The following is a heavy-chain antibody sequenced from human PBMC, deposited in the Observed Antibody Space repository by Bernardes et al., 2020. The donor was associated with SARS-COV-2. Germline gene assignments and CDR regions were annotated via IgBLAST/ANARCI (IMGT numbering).Heavy chain of an antibody. CDR1: GFTFSNYW. V-gene: IGHV3-7*01. D-gene: IGHD6-13*01. J-gene: IGHJ4*02. Sequence: GGSLRVSCAASGFTFSNYWMSWVRQAPGKGLEWVANIKQDGSGKYYVDSVKGRFTISRDNAKNSLFLQMNSLRDEDTAVYYCARVEGSSWYWNYWGQGTLVTVSS. CDR2: IKQDGSGK. CDR3: ARVEGSSWYWNY.